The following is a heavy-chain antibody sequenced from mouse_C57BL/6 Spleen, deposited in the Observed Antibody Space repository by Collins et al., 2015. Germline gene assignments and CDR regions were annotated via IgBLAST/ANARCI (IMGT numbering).Heavy chain of an antibody. D-gene: IGHD1-2*01. V-gene: IGHV1-20*02. J-gene: IGHJ3*01. Sequence: VQLQQSGPELVKPGASVKISCKASGYSFTGYFMNWVMQSHGKSLEWIGRINPYNGDTFYNQKFKGKATLTVDKSSSTAHMELRSLASEDSAVYYCARDGFAYWGQGTLVTVSA. CDR2: INPYNGDT. CDR1: GYSFTGYF. CDR3: ARDGFAY.